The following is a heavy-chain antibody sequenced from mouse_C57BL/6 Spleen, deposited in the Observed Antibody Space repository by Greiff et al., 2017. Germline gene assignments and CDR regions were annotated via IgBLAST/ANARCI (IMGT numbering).Heavy chain of an antibody. CDR2: IYPRSGNT. Sequence: VQLQESGAELARPGASVKLSCKASGYTFTSYGISWVKQRTGQGLEWIGEIYPRSGNTYYNEKFKGKATLTADKSSSTAYMELRSLTSEDSAVYFCARFDYDSYFDYWGQGTTLTVSS. D-gene: IGHD2-4*01. CDR3: ARFDYDSYFDY. CDR1: GYTFTSYG. J-gene: IGHJ2*01. V-gene: IGHV1-81*01.